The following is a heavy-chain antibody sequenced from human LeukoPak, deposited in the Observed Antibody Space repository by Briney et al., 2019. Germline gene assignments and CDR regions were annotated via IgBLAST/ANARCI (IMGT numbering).Heavy chain of an antibody. CDR2: IFSGGST. CDR1: GFLVRSYH. Sequence: AVGSPGLYLVSPGFLVRSYHLDLGRQAPGKGLEWVSAIFSGGSTFYADSVTGRFTISRDNSKITVYLEMNSLRAEDTAVYYCERYLNTSVWYGGFDYWGQGTLVTVSS. J-gene: IGHJ4*02. D-gene: IGHD6-19*01. V-gene: IGHV3-53*01. CDR3: ERYLNTSVWYGGFDY.